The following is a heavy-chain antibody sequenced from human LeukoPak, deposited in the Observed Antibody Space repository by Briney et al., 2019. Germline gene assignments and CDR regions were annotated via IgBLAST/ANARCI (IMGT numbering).Heavy chain of an antibody. CDR1: GYTFTGYY. CDR3: ARDCNRTYCYDY. Sequence: SCKASGYTFTGYYMHCVPQAPGKGLERVAVISYDVSNKYYADPVKGRFTISRDNAKNSLCMQMNSLRAEDTAVYYCARDCNRTYCYDYWGQGTLVTVSS. J-gene: IGHJ4*02. D-gene: IGHD2/OR15-2a*01. V-gene: IGHV3-30*07. CDR2: ISYDVSNK.